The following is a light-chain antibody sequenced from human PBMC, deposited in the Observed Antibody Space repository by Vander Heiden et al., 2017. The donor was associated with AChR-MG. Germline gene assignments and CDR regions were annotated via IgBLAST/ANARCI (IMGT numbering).Light chain of an antibody. V-gene: IGKV3-20*01. CDR3: QQYGSTPWT. CDR2: GAS. Sequence: EIVLTQSPGTLSLSPGEGTTRSCRASQSVRSKYLAWYQQKPGQAPRLVIYGASRRASGIPDRFSGSVSGTDFTLTISRLAPEDFAVYYCQQYGSTPWTFGQGTKVEVK. CDR1: QSVRSKY. J-gene: IGKJ1*01.